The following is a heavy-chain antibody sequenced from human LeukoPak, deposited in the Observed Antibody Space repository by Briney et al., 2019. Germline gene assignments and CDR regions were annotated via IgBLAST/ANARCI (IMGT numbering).Heavy chain of an antibody. CDR3: ARDRGGLEPYYFDY. Sequence: GASVKVSCKASGYTFTSYGISWVRQAPGQGLEWMGWIIAYNGNTNYAQKLQGRVTMTTDTSTSTAYMELRSLRSDDTAVYYCARDRGGLEPYYFDYWGQGTLVTVSS. CDR2: IIAYNGNT. J-gene: IGHJ4*02. V-gene: IGHV1-18*01. D-gene: IGHD1-1*01. CDR1: GYTFTSYG.